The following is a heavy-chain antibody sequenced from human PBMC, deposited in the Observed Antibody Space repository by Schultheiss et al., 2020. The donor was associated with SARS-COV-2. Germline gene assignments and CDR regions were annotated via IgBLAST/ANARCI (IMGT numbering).Heavy chain of an antibody. CDR3: ARDVTYGVLGVDY. CDR2: IWYDGSNK. D-gene: IGHD4-17*01. CDR1: GFTFSRYG. V-gene: IGHV3-33*01. J-gene: IGHJ4*02. Sequence: GGSLRLSCAASGFTFSRYGMHWVRQAPGKGLEWVAVIWYDGSNKYYADSVKGRFTISRDNSKNTLYLQMNSLRAEDTAVYYCARDVTYGVLGVDYWGQGTLVTVSS.